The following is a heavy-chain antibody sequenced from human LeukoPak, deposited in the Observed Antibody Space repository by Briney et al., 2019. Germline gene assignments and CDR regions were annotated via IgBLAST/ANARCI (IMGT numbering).Heavy chain of an antibody. CDR2: ISYDGSNK. CDR3: VRSWEVLHNFDY. D-gene: IGHD1-26*01. J-gene: IGHJ4*02. Sequence: PGRSLRLSCAASGFTFSSYTMRWVRQASGKGLEWVALISYDGSNKYNADSLKGRFTISRDNSKNTLSLQMNSLAAEDTAVYYCVRSWEVLHNFDYWGQGTLVTVSS. CDR1: GFTFSSYT. V-gene: IGHV3-30*04.